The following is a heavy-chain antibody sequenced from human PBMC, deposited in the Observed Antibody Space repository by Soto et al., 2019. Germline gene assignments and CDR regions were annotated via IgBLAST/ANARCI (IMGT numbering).Heavy chain of an antibody. D-gene: IGHD3-10*01. CDR3: ARVVHYYGSGSYYGPYFDY. Sequence: PGGSLRLSCAASGFTFSSYGMHWVRQAPGKGLEWVAVIWSDGSNKYYADSVKGRFTISRDNSKNTLYLQMNSLRAEDTAVYCCARVVHYYGSGSYYGPYFDYWGQGTLVTVSS. CDR1: GFTFSSYG. V-gene: IGHV3-33*01. J-gene: IGHJ4*02. CDR2: IWSDGSNK.